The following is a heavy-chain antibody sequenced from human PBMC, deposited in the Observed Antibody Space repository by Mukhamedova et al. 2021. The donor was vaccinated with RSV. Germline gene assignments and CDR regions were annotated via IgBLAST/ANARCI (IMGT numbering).Heavy chain of an antibody. CDR3: AREAGGYSHGFIPYFEY. V-gene: IGHV3-30*07. D-gene: IGHD5-18*01. J-gene: IGHJ4*02. Sequence: KGRFTISRDNSKNTLYLQMNSLRAEDTAVYYCAREAGGYSHGFIPYFEYWGPGNLGTVSS.